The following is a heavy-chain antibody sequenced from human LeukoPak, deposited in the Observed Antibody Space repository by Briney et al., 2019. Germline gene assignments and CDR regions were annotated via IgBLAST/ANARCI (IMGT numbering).Heavy chain of an antibody. V-gene: IGHV3-33*06. CDR3: AKDDGRGVDFRNSLQS. D-gene: IGHD4-11*01. J-gene: IGHJ4*02. CDR1: GFTSCVYT. CDR2: IWKDGRDK. Sequence: VRSLRLSCTTSGFTSCVYTMHSGRETPGERLQWVADIWKDGRDKYYADSVKGPFTISRDNSKKTVYLQLCSLRVQGTAVYYCAKDDGRGVDFRNSLQSGGQGTLVTVSS.